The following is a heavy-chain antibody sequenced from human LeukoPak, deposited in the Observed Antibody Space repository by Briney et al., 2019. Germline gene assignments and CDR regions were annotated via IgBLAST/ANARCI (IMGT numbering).Heavy chain of an antibody. CDR2: IYYSGST. J-gene: IGHJ4*02. Sequence: SETLSLTCTVSGGSISSSSYYWGWIRQPPGKGLEWIGSIYYSGSTYYNPSLKSRVTISVDTSKNQFSLKLSSVTAADTAVYYCARVSPVVVIWYYFDYWGQGTLVTVSS. CDR3: ARVSPVVVIWYYFDY. CDR1: GGSISSSSYY. V-gene: IGHV4-39*07. D-gene: IGHD3-22*01.